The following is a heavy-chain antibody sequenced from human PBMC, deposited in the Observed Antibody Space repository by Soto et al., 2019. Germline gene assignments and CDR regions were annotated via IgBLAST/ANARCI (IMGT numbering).Heavy chain of an antibody. J-gene: IGHJ4*02. CDR3: AGHEAAYYDSSGYYYPFFY. D-gene: IGHD3-22*01. CDR2: INHSGST. CDR1: GGYIGGYG. Sequence: SETKCVTRGVEGGYIGGYGGSWIRQKPGTGLEWIGEINHSGSTNYNPSLKSRVTISVDTSKNQFSLKLSSVTAADTAVYYCAGHEAAYYDSSGYYYPFFYWGQGTLVTVSS. V-gene: IGHV4-34*01.